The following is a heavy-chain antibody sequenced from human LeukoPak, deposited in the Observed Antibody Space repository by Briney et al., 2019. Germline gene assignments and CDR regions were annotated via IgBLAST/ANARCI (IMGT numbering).Heavy chain of an antibody. Sequence: GGSLRLSCAVSGITLSNYGMSWVRQAPGKGLEWVAGISDSGGRTKYADSVKGRFTISRDNSKNTLYLQMNSLRAEDTAVYYCAKDGITSDYDFWSGYYFDYWGQGTLVTVSS. CDR1: GITLSNYG. J-gene: IGHJ4*02. CDR2: ISDSGGRT. CDR3: AKDGITSDYDFWSGYYFDY. V-gene: IGHV3-23*01. D-gene: IGHD3-3*01.